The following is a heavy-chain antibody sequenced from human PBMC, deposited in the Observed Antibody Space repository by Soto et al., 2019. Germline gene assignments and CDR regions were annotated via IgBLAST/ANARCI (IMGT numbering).Heavy chain of an antibody. Sequence: SETLSLTCTVSGDYISSYYWSWIRQPPGKGLEWIAYIYYSGNTNYNPSLKSRVTISVDNSKNTLYLQMNSLRAEDTAVYYCAKEKISTSCCNWFDPWGQGTLVTVSS. CDR3: AKEKISTSCCNWFDP. CDR1: GDYISSYY. J-gene: IGHJ5*02. CDR2: IYYSGNT. V-gene: IGHV4-59*12. D-gene: IGHD2-2*01.